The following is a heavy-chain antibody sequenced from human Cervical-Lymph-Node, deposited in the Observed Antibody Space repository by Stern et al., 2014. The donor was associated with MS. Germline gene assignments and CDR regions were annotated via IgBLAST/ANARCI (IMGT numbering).Heavy chain of an antibody. CDR3: ARHDSGIADD. Sequence: QVQLGQSWAEVKKPGSAVKVSCKASGGTFSSFAISWVRQAPGQRLEWLGEITPLFGTAHYAQKFPGRVTLSADESTSTVYMNLYSLTSDDTAFYYCARHDSGIADDWGQGTLVTVSS. V-gene: IGHV1-69*01. CDR2: ITPLFGTA. J-gene: IGHJ4*02. D-gene: IGHD6-13*01. CDR1: GGTFSSFA.